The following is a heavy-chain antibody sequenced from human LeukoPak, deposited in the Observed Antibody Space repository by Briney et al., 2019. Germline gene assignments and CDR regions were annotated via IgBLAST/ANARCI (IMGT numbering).Heavy chain of an antibody. J-gene: IGHJ5*02. CDR3: AKVPAAIIAAGNCLGP. Sequence: APVKVSCKASGYTFTGYYIHWVRQAPGQGLEWMGRINPNTGGTDYAQKFRGRVTMTRDTSITTAYMELSRLTSDDTAKYYCAKVPAAIIAAGNCLGPWGQGALVTVSS. CDR1: GYTFTGYY. D-gene: IGHD6-13*01. V-gene: IGHV1-2*06. CDR2: INPNTGGT.